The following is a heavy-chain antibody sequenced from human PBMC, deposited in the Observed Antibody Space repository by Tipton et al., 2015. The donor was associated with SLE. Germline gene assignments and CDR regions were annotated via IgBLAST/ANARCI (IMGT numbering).Heavy chain of an antibody. CDR3: VKDIGVTATRGFDY. CDR1: GFTFSDYA. CDR2: ISGSGGSP. J-gene: IGHJ4*02. V-gene: IGHV3-23*01. Sequence: SLRLSCAASGFTFSDYAMSWVRQAPGKGLEWVAGISGSGGSPYYGDSMRGQFTISRDNTKNTVYLQFNRLRPEDTAIYYCVKDIGVTATRGFDYWGQGTLVAV. D-gene: IGHD2-21*02.